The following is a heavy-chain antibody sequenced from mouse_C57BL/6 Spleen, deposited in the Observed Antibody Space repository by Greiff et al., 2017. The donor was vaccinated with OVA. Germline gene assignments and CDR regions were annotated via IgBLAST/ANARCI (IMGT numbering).Heavy chain of an antibody. CDR3: ARADGYYVSYYFDY. CDR2: ISDGGSYT. D-gene: IGHD2-3*01. J-gene: IGHJ2*01. Sequence: EVKLVESGGGLVKPGGSLKLSCAASGFTFSSYAMSWVRQTPEKRLEWVATISDGGSYTYYPDNVKGRFTISRDNAKNNLYLQMSHLKSEDTAMYYCARADGYYVSYYFDYWGQGTTLTVSS. CDR1: GFTFSSYA. V-gene: IGHV5-4*03.